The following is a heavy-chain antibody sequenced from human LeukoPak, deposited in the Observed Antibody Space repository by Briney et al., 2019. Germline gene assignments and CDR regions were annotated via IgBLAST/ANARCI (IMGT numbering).Heavy chain of an antibody. Sequence: GGSLRLSCAASGFTFSSYAMSWVRQAPGKGLEWVSAISGSGGSTYYADSVKGRFTISRDNSKNTLYLQMNSLRAEDTAVYYCAKSEGYSYGSGYAFDIWGQGTMVTVSS. D-gene: IGHD5-18*01. CDR3: AKSEGYSYGSGYAFDI. V-gene: IGHV3-23*01. CDR2: ISGSGGST. J-gene: IGHJ3*02. CDR1: GFTFSSYA.